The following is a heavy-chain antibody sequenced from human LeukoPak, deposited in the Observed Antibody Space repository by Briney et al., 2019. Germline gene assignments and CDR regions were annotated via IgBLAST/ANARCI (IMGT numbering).Heavy chain of an antibody. CDR2: INPSGIT. J-gene: IGHJ3*02. CDR3: ARGRFKFVARNAFDI. Sequence: SETLSLTCGVYGESFSDYYYNWIRQPPGKGLEWIGEINPSGITNYNPSLKSRITVSVDTSKKHFSLKLNSVTAADTAVYYCARGRFKFVARNAFDIWGQGTMVTVSS. V-gene: IGHV4-34*01. CDR1: GESFSDYY. D-gene: IGHD3-10*01.